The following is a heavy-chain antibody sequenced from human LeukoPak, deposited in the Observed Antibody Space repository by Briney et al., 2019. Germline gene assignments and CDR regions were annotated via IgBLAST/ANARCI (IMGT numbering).Heavy chain of an antibody. D-gene: IGHD5-18*01. Sequence: GGSLRLSCAASGFTFSSYWMHWVRQAPGKGLVWVSRINSDGSSTSYADSVKGRFTISRDNAKSTLYLQMNSLRAEDTAVYYCAREVLNWGYSYADWGQGTLVTVSS. CDR2: INSDGSST. CDR1: GFTFSSYW. J-gene: IGHJ4*02. CDR3: AREVLNWGYSYAD. V-gene: IGHV3-74*01.